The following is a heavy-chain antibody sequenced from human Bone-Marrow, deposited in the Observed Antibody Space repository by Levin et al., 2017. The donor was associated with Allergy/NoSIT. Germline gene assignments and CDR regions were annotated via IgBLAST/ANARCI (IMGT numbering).Heavy chain of an antibody. V-gene: IGHV3-49*03. D-gene: IGHD6-6*01. CDR1: GFTFPDYA. Sequence: QPGGSLRLSCSASGFTFPDYAMSWFRQAPGKGLEWVAFLRSIRHGGTSEYAASVKGRFIISRDDSKSIAYLQMNSLKIEDTGVYYCTRDIAARHWFDPWGQGTQVTVSS. J-gene: IGHJ5*02. CDR2: LRSIRHGGTS. CDR3: TRDIAARHWFDP.